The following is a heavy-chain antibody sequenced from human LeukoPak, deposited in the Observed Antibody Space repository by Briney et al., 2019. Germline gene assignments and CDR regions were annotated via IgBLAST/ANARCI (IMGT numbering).Heavy chain of an antibody. D-gene: IGHD2-21*02. V-gene: IGHV4-4*02. CDR3: AGAYCGGGCYSGRTSDI. CDR2: VYHSGST. J-gene: IGHJ3*02. Sequence: SGTLSLTCAVSGGSISSSYWWSWVRQPPGKGLEWIGEVYHSGSTNYSPSLKSRVTLSVDKSKNQFSLRLSSVTAADTAVYYCAGAYCGGGCYSGRTSDIWGQGTMVTVSS. CDR1: GGSISSSYW.